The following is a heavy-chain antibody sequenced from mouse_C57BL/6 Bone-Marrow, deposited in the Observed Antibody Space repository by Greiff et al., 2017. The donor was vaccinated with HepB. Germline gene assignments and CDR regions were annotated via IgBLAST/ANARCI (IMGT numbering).Heavy chain of an antibody. CDR2: ISYDGSN. D-gene: IGHD1-1*01. Sequence: EVQLQESGPGLVKPSQSLSLTCSVTGYSITSGYYWNWIRQFPGNKLEWMGYISYDGSNNYNPSLKNRISITRDTSKNQFFLKLNSVTTEDTATYYCARALYYYGSSFSYYYAMDYWGQGTSVTVSS. V-gene: IGHV3-6*01. CDR3: ARALYYYGSSFSYYYAMDY. CDR1: GYSITSGYY. J-gene: IGHJ4*01.